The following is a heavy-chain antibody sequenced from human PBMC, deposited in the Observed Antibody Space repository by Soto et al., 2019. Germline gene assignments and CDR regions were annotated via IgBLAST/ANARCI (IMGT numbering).Heavy chain of an antibody. CDR2: IYKSATT. J-gene: IGHJ5*01. CDR3: ARGRYCLTGRCFPNWFDS. V-gene: IGHV4-30-4*01. CDR1: GDSISNLDYF. Sequence: SETLSLTCSVSGDSISNLDYFWAWIRQPPGQALEYIGYIYKSATTYYNPSFESRVAISVDTSKGQFSLNVTPVTAADTAVYFCARGRYCLTGRCFPNWFDSWGQGALVTVSS. D-gene: IGHD7-27*01.